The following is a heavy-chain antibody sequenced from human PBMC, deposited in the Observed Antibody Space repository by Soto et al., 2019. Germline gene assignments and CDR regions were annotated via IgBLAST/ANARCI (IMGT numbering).Heavy chain of an antibody. J-gene: IGHJ4*02. CDR1: GGTFSSYT. CDR2: IIPILGIA. CDR3: ARSGSGWDEGGNY. D-gene: IGHD6-19*01. V-gene: IGHV1-69*02. Sequence: QVQLVQSGAEVKKPGSSVKVSCKASGGTFSSYTISWVRQAPGQGLEWMGRIIPILGIANYAQKFQGRVTITEDKSTSTAYMELSSLRSEDTAVYYCARSGSGWDEGGNYWGQGTLVTVSS.